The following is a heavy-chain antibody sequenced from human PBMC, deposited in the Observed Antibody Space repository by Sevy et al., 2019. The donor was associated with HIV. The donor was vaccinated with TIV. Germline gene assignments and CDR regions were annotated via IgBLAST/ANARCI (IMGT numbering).Heavy chain of an antibody. V-gene: IGHV1-2*06. Sequence: ASVKVSCKASGYTFSDNYMHWVRQAPGQGLEWVGRINPRTGDTKYAQKFQGRVTVTRDTSISTAYMELSRLTSDYTAIYYCAKDKLLDAFDIWGQGTRVTVSS. CDR3: AKDKLLDAFDI. CDR2: INPRTGDT. CDR1: GYTFSDNY. J-gene: IGHJ3*02. D-gene: IGHD2-15*01.